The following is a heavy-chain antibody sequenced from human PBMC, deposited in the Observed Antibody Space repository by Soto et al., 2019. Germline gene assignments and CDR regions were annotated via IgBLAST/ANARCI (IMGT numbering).Heavy chain of an antibody. Sequence: GGSLRLSCAASGFTFSSYAMSWVRQAPGKGLEWVSGISGSGGSTNYADSVKGRFTISRDNSKNTLYVQMNSLRAEDPALYYSANGRYSSSGQFDYWGKGTLVTASS. D-gene: IGHD2-2*01. CDR1: GFTFSSYA. CDR2: ISGSGGST. J-gene: IGHJ4*02. V-gene: IGHV3-23*01. CDR3: ANGRYSSSGQFDY.